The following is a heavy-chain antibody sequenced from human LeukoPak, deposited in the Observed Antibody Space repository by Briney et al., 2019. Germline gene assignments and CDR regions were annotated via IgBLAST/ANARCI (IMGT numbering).Heavy chain of an antibody. CDR2: VYYTGSA. D-gene: IGHD3-10*01. J-gene: IGHJ5*02. V-gene: IGHV4-39*01. Sequence: SETLSLTCTVSGGSISSTSYHWAWIRQPPGKGLEWFATVYYTGSAYYNPSLKSRVTISVDTSKSQFSLKLSSVTTADTALYYCARYASGSYYWFDPWGQGTLVTVSS. CDR3: ARYASGSYYWFDP. CDR1: GGSISSTSYH.